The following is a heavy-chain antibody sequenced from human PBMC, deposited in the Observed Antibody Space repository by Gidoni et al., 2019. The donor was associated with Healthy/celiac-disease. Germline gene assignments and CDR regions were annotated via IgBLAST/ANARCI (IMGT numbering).Heavy chain of an antibody. D-gene: IGHD6-6*01. J-gene: IGHJ4*02. CDR2: ISGSGGST. V-gene: IGHV3-23*01. CDR3: AKDRTEYASSYYFDY. CDR1: GFTFSSYA. Sequence: EVQLLESGGGLVQPGGSLRLSCSASGFTFSSYAMTWVRQAPGKGLEWVSAISGSGGSTYYADSVKGRFTISRDNSKNTLYLQMSSLRAEDTAVYYCAKDRTEYASSYYFDYWGQGTLVTVSS.